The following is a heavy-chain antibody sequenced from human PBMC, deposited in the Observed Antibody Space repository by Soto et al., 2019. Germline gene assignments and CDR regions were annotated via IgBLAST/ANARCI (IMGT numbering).Heavy chain of an antibody. V-gene: IGHV1-46*01. CDR3: AXSLGVAGRDYYYYYGMDV. CDR1: GYTFTSYY. CDR2: INPSGGST. J-gene: IGHJ6*02. Sequence: TSVKVSCKASGYTFTSYYMHWVRQAPGQGLEWMGIINPSGGSTSYAQKFQGRVTMTRDTSTSTVYMELSSLRSEDTAVYYCAXSLGVAGRDYYYYYGMDVWGQGTTVTV. D-gene: IGHD6-19*01.